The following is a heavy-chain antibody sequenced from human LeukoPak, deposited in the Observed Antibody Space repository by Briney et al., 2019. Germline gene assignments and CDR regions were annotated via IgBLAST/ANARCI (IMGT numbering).Heavy chain of an antibody. CDR3: ARDSQAYYYGSGSYYKGFDY. CDR1: GGSISSYY. J-gene: IGHJ4*02. V-gene: IGHV4-59*01. D-gene: IGHD3-10*01. Sequence: SETLSLTCTGSGGSISSYYWSWIRQPPGKGLEWIGYIYYSGSTNYNPSLKSRVTISVDTSKNQFSLKLSSVTAADTAVYYCARDSQAYYYGSGSYYKGFDYWGQGTLVTVSS. CDR2: IYYSGST.